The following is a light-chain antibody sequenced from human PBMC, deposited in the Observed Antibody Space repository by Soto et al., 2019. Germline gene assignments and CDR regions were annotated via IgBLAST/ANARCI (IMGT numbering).Light chain of an antibody. J-gene: IGKJ1*01. Sequence: EFVLTQSPGTLSLSPGERATLSCRASQSLSGTYLAWYQQKPGQAPRLLIYGASSRATGIPDRFSGSGSGPDFTLTIIRLEPEDFAVYYCQQYGSSLPFGQGTKVDIK. CDR1: QSLSGTY. CDR3: QQYGSSLP. CDR2: GAS. V-gene: IGKV3-20*01.